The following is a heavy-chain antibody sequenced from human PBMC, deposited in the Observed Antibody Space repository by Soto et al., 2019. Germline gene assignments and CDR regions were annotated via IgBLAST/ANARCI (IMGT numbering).Heavy chain of an antibody. J-gene: IGHJ4*02. CDR2: IYYSGRT. V-gene: IGHV4-59*01. Sequence: QVQLQESGPGLVKPSETLSLNCTVSGGSISSYYWNLIRQPPGKGLEWVGYIYYSGRTNYNPSLKSRVPISVDTSKNQFSLKLSSVTAADTAVYYCARGLYYDLLTGYYPCDYWGQGLLVTVSS. CDR1: GGSISSYY. D-gene: IGHD3-9*01. CDR3: ARGLYYDLLTGYYPCDY.